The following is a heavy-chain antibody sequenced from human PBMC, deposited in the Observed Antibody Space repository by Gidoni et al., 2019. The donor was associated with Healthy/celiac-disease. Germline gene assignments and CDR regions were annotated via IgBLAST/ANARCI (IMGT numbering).Heavy chain of an antibody. Sequence: WMGFINPSGGSTSYAQKFQGRVTVTRDTSTSTVYMELSSLRSEDTAVYYCARNTGSGLDYWGQGTLVTVSS. D-gene: IGHD3-10*01. J-gene: IGHJ4*02. CDR2: INPSGGST. V-gene: IGHV1-46*01. CDR3: ARNTGSGLDY.